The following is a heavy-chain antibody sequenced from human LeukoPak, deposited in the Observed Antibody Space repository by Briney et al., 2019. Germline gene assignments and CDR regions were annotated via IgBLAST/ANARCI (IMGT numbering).Heavy chain of an antibody. Sequence: GASVKVSCKASGGTFSSYAISWVRQAPGQGLEWMGWINPNSGGTNYAQKFQGRVTMTRDTSISTAYMELSRLRSDDTAVYYCARAVQDHYYYYYMDVWGKGTTVTISS. CDR3: ARAVQDHYYYYYMDV. J-gene: IGHJ6*03. D-gene: IGHD1-1*01. CDR1: GGTFSSYA. V-gene: IGHV1-2*02. CDR2: INPNSGGT.